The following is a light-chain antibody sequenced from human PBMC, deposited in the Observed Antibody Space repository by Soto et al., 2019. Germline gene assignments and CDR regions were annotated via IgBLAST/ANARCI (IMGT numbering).Light chain of an antibody. J-gene: IGLJ2*01. CDR1: SSDVGGYNF. CDR2: EVS. CDR3: SSYTNSSTLVG. V-gene: IGLV2-14*01. Sequence: QSALTQPASVSGSPGQSITFSCTGTSSDVGGYNFVSWYQHHPGKAPKLIIYEVSNRPSGVSNRFSASKSGNTASLTISGLQAEDEADYYCSSYTNSSTLVGFSGGTKLTVL.